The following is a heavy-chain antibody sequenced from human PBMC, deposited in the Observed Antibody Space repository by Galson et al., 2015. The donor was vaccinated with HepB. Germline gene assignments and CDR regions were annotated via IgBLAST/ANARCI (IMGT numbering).Heavy chain of an antibody. D-gene: IGHD2-2*01. CDR1: GGTFSTSA. CDR3: STERGVPTALILGWFDP. V-gene: IGHV1-69*13. J-gene: IGHJ5*02. Sequence: SVKVSCKASGGTFSTSAINWVRQAPGQGLEWMGGIIPVFGTTNYAQKFHGRVTLTADESSTTAYMELSNLQSEDTAVYYCSTERGVPTALILGWFDPWGQGTLVTVSS. CDR2: IIPVFGTT.